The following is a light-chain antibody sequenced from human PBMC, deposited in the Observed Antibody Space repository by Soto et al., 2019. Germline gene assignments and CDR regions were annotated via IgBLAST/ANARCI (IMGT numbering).Light chain of an antibody. Sequence: DIQMTQSPPSLSASVGDRVTITCRASRSITLHLNWYQQKPGKAPQLLIYSASSLQSGVPSRFSGSGSGTDFTLTISSLQPEDFATYYCQQSYSTPQTFGQGTKV. CDR1: RSITLH. V-gene: IGKV1-39*01. J-gene: IGKJ1*01. CDR3: QQSYSTPQT. CDR2: SAS.